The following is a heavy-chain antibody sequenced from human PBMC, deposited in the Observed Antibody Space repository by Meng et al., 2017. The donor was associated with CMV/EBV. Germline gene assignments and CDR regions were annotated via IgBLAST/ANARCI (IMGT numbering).Heavy chain of an antibody. V-gene: IGHV2-5*02. CDR3: AHKGRRMAAAGINWFDP. CDR2: IYWDDDK. J-gene: IGHJ5*02. D-gene: IGHD6-13*01. CDR1: GFSLSTSGVG. Sequence: QISLKESGPTPVTPLLTLTLTCTFSGFSLSTSGVGVDWIRQPPGKALEWLALIYWDDDKRYSTSLKSRLTITKDTSKNQVVLTMTNMDPVDTATYYCAHKGRRMAAAGINWFDPWGQGTLVTVSS.